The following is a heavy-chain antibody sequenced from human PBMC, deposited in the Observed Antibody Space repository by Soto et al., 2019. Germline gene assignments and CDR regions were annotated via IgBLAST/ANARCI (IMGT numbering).Heavy chain of an antibody. J-gene: IGHJ4*02. CDR1: GGSISSYY. CDR2: IYYSGST. D-gene: IGHD1-20*01. V-gene: IGHV4-59*01. Sequence: PSETLSLTCTVSGGSISSYYWSWIRQPPGKGLEWIGYIYYSGSTNYNPSLKSRVTISVDTSKNQFSLKLSSVTAADTAVYYCARGGYNWNRIFDYWGQGTLVTVSS. CDR3: ARGGYNWNRIFDY.